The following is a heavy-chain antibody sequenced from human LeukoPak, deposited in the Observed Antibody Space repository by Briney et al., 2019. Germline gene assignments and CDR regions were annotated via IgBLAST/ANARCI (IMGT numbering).Heavy chain of an antibody. V-gene: IGHV4-34*01. Sequence: SETLSLTCAVYGGSFSGYYWSWIRQPPGKGLEWMGEINHSGSTNYNPSLKSRVTIAVDTSKNQFSLQLSSVTAANTALYYAGRGFLFYCWGQVTLVTVS. CDR1: GGSFSGYY. CDR3: GRGFLFYC. J-gene: IGHJ4*02. CDR2: INHSGST.